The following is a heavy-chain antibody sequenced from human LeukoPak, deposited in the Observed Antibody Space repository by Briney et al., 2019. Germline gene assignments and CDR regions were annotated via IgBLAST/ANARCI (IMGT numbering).Heavy chain of an antibody. J-gene: IGHJ4*02. D-gene: IGHD1-26*01. CDR2: IKQDGGEI. V-gene: IGHV3-7*01. Sequence: PGGSLRLSCAASGFTFSRYWMSWVRQVPRKGLEWVANIKQDGGEIYYVDSVKGRFTISRDNAKNSLSLQMNSLRDEDTAVYYCARDLSAGWAEEGQWGQGTLVTVSS. CDR3: ARDLSAGWAEEGQ. CDR1: GFTFSRYW.